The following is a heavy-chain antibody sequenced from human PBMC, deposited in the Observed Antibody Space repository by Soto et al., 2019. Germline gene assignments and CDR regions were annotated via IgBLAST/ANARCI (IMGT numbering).Heavy chain of an antibody. D-gene: IGHD5-12*01. CDR1: GYTFTSYA. V-gene: IGHV1-3*01. CDR2: INAGNGNT. J-gene: IGHJ4*02. Sequence: GASVKVSCKASGYTFTSYAMHWVRQAPGQRLEWMGWINAGNGNTKYSQKFQGRVTITRDTSASTAYMELSSLRSEGTAVYYCAREGRWLQFDYWGQGTLVTVSS. CDR3: AREGRWLQFDY.